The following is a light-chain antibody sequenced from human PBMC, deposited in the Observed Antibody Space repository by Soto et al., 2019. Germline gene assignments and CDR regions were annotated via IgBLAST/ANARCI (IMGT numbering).Light chain of an antibody. CDR1: QSITTY. CDR3: QQSYTTPFT. V-gene: IGKV1-39*01. J-gene: IGKJ3*01. CDR2: AAS. Sequence: DIQMTQSPSSLSASVGDRVTITCRASQSITTYLNWYQQKPGKAPKLLIYAASNLQSGVPSRFSGSGSGTDFALTISSLQPEDFATYYCQQSYTTPFTFGPWTKVDIK.